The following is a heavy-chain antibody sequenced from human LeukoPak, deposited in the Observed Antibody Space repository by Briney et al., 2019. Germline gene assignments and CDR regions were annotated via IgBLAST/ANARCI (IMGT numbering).Heavy chain of an antibody. CDR2: INWNGGST. CDR1: GFTFDDYG. V-gene: IGHV3-20*04. D-gene: IGHD3-22*01. Sequence: PGGSLRLSCAASGFTFDDYGMSWVRQAPGKRLEWVSGINWNGGSTGYADSVKGRFTISRDNAKNSLYLQMNSLRAEDTALYYCAGGNYYDSYAFDIWGQGTMVTVSS. CDR3: AGGNYYDSYAFDI. J-gene: IGHJ3*02.